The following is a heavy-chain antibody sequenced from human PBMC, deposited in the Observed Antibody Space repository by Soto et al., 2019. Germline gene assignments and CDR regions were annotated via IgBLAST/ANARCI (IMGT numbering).Heavy chain of an antibody. CDR3: ARDASANWYFDVCFDL. CDR2: IAYDASSE. CDR1: GFTFSNSP. J-gene: IGHJ2*01. Sequence: QVQLVESGGGVVQSGGSLRLSCAASGFTFSNSPMHWLRQAPGKGLEWVAIIAYDASSEHYADSVKGRFTISRDNAEHTLYLQMNVLRTEDTALYYCARDASANWYFDVCFDLWGRGTLVTVPS. V-gene: IGHV3-30-3*01. D-gene: IGHD1-7*01.